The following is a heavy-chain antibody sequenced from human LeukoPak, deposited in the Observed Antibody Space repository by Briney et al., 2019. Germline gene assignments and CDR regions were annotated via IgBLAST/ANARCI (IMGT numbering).Heavy chain of an antibody. Sequence: ASVKVSCKASGYTFTSYGISWVRPAPGQGLEWMGWISAYNGNTNYAQKLQGRVTMTTDTSTSTAYMELSSLRSEDTAVYYCARESIVVVTALQFDPWGQGTLVTVSS. V-gene: IGHV1-18*01. CDR3: ARESIVVVTALQFDP. D-gene: IGHD2-21*02. J-gene: IGHJ5*02. CDR2: ISAYNGNT. CDR1: GYTFTSYG.